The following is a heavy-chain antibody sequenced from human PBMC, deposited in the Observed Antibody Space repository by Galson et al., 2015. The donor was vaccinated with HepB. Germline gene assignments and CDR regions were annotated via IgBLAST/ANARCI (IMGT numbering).Heavy chain of an antibody. CDR1: GFTFSTYT. CDR2: ISYDGSIQ. V-gene: IGHV3-30*14. D-gene: IGHD3-22*01. CDR3: CITMIVVANVY. J-gene: IGHJ4*02. Sequence: SLRLSCAASGFTFSTYTIHWVRQAPGKGLEWVTLISYDGSIQYYADSVKGRFTTSRDNSKNTLYLQMSSLRAEDTAVYYCCITMIVVANVYWGQGTLVTVSS.